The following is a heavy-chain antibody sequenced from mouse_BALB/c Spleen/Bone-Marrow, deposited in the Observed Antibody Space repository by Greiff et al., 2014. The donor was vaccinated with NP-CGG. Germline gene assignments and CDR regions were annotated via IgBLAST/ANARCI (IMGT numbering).Heavy chain of an antibody. CDR2: INPRTGYT. Sequence: QVPLQQSGAELAKPGASGKMSCKASCYTFTSYWVHWGKKRPWQGLGWIGYINPRTGYTEYNQKFKDKATLTADKSSSTAYMQLSSLTSEDSAVYYCARAPLLRLRNYFDYWGQGTTLTVSS. CDR3: ARAPLLRLRNYFDY. V-gene: IGHV1-7*01. CDR1: CYTFTSYW. D-gene: IGHD1-2*01. J-gene: IGHJ2*01.